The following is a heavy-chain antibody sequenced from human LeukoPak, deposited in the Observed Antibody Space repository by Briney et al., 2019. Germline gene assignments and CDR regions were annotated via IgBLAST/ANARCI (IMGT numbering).Heavy chain of an antibody. J-gene: IGHJ6*03. CDR2: ISYDGSNK. CDR3: AKDEGKQQLVPPGYYYYYYMDV. Sequence: GGSLRLSCADSGFTFSNYPIHWVRQAPGKGLEWVAVISYDGSNKYYADSVKGRFTISRDNSKNTLYLQMNSLRAEDTAVYYCAKDEGKQQLVPPGYYYYYYMDVWGKGTTVTVSS. V-gene: IGHV3-30-3*01. D-gene: IGHD6-13*01. CDR1: GFTFSNYP.